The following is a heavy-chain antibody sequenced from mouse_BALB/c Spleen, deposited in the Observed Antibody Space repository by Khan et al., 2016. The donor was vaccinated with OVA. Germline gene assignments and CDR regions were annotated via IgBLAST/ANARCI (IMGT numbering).Heavy chain of an antibody. CDR2: ISYSGST. D-gene: IGHD2-3*01. CDR1: GYSITSDYA. CDR3: ARDGSRYYYAMVY. V-gene: IGHV3-2*02. Sequence: EVELVESGPGLVKPSQSLSLTCIVTGYSITSDYAWNWIRQFPGNKLEWMGYISYSGSTNYNPSLKSRISITRDTSKNQFFMQLNSVTTEDTATYYCARDGSRYYYAMVYWGQGTSVTVSS. J-gene: IGHJ4*01.